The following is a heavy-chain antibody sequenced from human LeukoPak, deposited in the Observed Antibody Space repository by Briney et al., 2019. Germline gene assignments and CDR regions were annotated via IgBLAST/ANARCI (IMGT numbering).Heavy chain of an antibody. D-gene: IGHD6-19*01. V-gene: IGHV3-23*01. CDR2: FNDNGLNT. J-gene: IGHJ4*02. CDR3: TKGDGGWYPIDY. Sequence: PGGSLRLSCAASGFTFTNYGMSWVRQAPAKGLEWVSTFNDNGLNTHYADSVKGRFTISRDDSKNTLHLQMNSLRADDTALYYCTKGDGGWYPIDYWGQGSVVIVSS. CDR1: GFTFTNYG.